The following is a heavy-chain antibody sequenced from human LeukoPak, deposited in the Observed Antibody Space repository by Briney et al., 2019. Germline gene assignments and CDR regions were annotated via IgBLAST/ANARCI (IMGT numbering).Heavy chain of an antibody. CDR1: GGTFSSYA. Sequence: SVKVSCKASGGTFSSYAISWVRQAPGHGLEWMGRIIPIFGTANYAQKFQGRVTITTDESTSTAYMELSSLRSEDTAVYYCAREGSSGSYYSYYYYMDVWGKGTTVTVSS. V-gene: IGHV1-69*05. D-gene: IGHD1-26*01. CDR3: AREGSSGSYYSYYYYMDV. J-gene: IGHJ6*03. CDR2: IIPIFGTA.